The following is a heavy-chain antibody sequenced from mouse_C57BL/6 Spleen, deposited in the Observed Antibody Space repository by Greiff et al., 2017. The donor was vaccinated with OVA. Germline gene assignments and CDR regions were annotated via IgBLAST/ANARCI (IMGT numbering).Heavy chain of an antibody. CDR2: INPNNGGT. V-gene: IGHV1-22*01. D-gene: IGHD2-3*01. CDR3: ARSDGYYGGYAMDY. J-gene: IGHJ4*01. CDR1: GYTFTDYN. Sequence: EVKLQESGPELVKPGASVKMSCKASGYTFTDYNMHWVKQSHGKSLEWIGYINPNNGGTSYNQKFKGKATLTVNKSSSTAYMELRSLTSEDSAVYYCARSDGYYGGYAMDYWGQGTSVTVSS.